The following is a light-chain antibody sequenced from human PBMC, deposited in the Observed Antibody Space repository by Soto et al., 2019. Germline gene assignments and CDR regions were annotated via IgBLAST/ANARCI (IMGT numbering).Light chain of an antibody. CDR2: KAS. CDR3: QQYNSYS. J-gene: IGKJ4*01. V-gene: IGKV1-5*03. CDR1: QSISSW. Sequence: DIQMTQSPSTLSASVGDRVTITCRASQSISSWLVWYQQKPGKAPKLLIYKASSLESGVPSRFSGSGSGTESTLTISSLQPDDFATYYCQQYNSYSFGGGTKVEIK.